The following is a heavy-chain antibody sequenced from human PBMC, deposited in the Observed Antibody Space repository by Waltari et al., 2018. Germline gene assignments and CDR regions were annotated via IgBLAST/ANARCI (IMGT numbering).Heavy chain of an antibody. Sequence: EVQLVDSGGGLLQPGGSLRLSCAAPGFTFRSNWMSWVRQAPGRGLEWLANIKPDGSQQYYVDSVRGRFSISRDNAKNSLYLQLNSLRAEDTAIYYCARDFNWGWDFWGQGTLVTVSS. V-gene: IGHV3-7*03. CDR3: ARDFNWGWDF. J-gene: IGHJ4*02. CDR2: IKPDGSQQ. CDR1: GFTFRSNW. D-gene: IGHD7-27*01.